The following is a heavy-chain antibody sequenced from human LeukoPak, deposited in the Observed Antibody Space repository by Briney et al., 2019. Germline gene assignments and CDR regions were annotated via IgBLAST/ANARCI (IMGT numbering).Heavy chain of an antibody. CDR3: ARDGPSYYGSGSYYNPLSY. J-gene: IGHJ4*02. Sequence: GGSLRLSCAASGFTFSSYSMNWVRQAPGKGLEWVSSISSSSSYIYYADSVKGRFTISRDNAKNSLYLQMNSLRAEDTAVYYCARDGPSYYGSGSYYNPLSYWGQGTLVTVSS. V-gene: IGHV3-21*01. CDR2: ISSSSSYI. D-gene: IGHD3-10*01. CDR1: GFTFSSYS.